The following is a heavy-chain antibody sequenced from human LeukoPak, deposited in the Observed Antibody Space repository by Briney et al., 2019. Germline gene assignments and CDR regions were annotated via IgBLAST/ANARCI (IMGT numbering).Heavy chain of an antibody. CDR3: ARSQGVRGVLTRRGYFDY. CDR1: GFTFSSYA. CDR2: ISYDGSNK. D-gene: IGHD3-10*01. Sequence: GGSLRLSCAASGFTFSSYAMHWVRQAPGKGLKWVAVISYDGSNKYYADSVKGRFTISRDNSKNTLYLQMNSLGAEDTAVYYCARSQGVRGVLTRRGYFDYWGQGTLVTVSS. J-gene: IGHJ4*02. V-gene: IGHV3-30*04.